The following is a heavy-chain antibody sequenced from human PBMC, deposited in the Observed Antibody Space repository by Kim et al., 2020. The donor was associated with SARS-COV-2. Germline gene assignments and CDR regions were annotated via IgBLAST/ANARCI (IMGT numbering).Heavy chain of an antibody. CDR2: IIPIFGTA. CDR3: ARGHRGGSLWFGELSNYYYYGMDV. Sequence: SVKVSCKASGGTFSSYAISWVRQAPGQGLEWMGGIIPIFGTANYAQKFQGRVTITADESTSTAYMELSSLRSEDTAVYYCARGHRGGSLWFGELSNYYYYGMDVWGQGTTVTVSS. CDR1: GGTFSSYA. D-gene: IGHD3-10*01. V-gene: IGHV1-69*13. J-gene: IGHJ6*02.